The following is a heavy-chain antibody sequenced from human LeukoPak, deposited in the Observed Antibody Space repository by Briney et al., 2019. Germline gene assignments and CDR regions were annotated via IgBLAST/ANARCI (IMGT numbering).Heavy chain of an antibody. Sequence: GGSLRLSCAASGFIFSSYSMNWVRQAPGNGLEWVSSISSSSSYIYYADSVKGRFTISRDNAKNSLYLQMNSLRAEDTAVYYCARDVSSGSPQSLDYWGQGTLVTVSS. D-gene: IGHD3-10*01. CDR3: ARDVSSGSPQSLDY. CDR1: GFIFSSYS. CDR2: ISSSSSYI. V-gene: IGHV3-21*01. J-gene: IGHJ4*02.